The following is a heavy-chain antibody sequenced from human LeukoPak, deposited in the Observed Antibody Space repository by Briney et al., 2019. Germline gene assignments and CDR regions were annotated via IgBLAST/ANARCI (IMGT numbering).Heavy chain of an antibody. CDR2: INTNTGNP. D-gene: IGHD3-10*01. Sequence: ASVKVSCKASGYTFTSYAMNWVRQAPGQGLEWMGWINTNTGNPTYAQGFTGRFVFSLDTSVSTAYLQISSLKAEDTAVYYCARDRIIVRGVIIRGCWFDPWGQGTLVTVSS. V-gene: IGHV7-4-1*02. CDR3: ARDRIIVRGVIIRGCWFDP. J-gene: IGHJ5*02. CDR1: GYTFTSYA.